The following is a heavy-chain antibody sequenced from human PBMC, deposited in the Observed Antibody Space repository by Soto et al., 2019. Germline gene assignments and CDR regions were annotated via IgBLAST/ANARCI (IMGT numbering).Heavy chain of an antibody. V-gene: IGHV3-49*03. CDR1: GFTFGDYA. CDR3: TRDGPSIAAYTYYFDY. CDR2: IRSKAYGGTT. Sequence: LRLSCTASGFTFGDYAMSWFRQAPGKGLEWVGFIRSKAYGGTTEYAASVKGRFTISRDDSKSIAYLQMNSLKTEDTAVYYCTRDGPSIAAYTYYFDYWGQGTLVTVSS. D-gene: IGHD6-6*01. J-gene: IGHJ4*02.